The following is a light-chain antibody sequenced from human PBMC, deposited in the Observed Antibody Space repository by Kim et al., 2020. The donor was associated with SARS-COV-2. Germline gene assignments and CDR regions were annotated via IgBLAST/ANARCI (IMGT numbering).Light chain of an antibody. CDR2: GTS. J-gene: IGKJ4*01. Sequence: SPGDRVTLSCWASQSVSSNYLAWYQQTPGQAPRLLIYGTSSRATGIPDRFSGSGSGTDFTLTISRLESEDFAVYYCQQYGSSPLTFGGGTKVDIK. V-gene: IGKV3-20*01. CDR3: QQYGSSPLT. CDR1: QSVSSNY.